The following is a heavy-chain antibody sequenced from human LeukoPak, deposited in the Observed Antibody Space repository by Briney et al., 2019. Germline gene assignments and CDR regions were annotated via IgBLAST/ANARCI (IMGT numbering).Heavy chain of an antibody. V-gene: IGHV2-5*02. J-gene: IGHJ4*02. CDR2: IYWDDDK. D-gene: IGHD6-19*01. Sequence: SGPTLVKHTQTLTLTCTFSGFSLSTSGVGVGWIRQPPGKALEWLALIYWDDDKRYSPSLKSRLTITKDTSKNQVVLTMTSMDPVDTATYYCAHYSGYDLYSSGWYVYWGQGTLVTVSS. CDR3: AHYSGYDLYSSGWYVY. CDR1: GFSLSTSGVG.